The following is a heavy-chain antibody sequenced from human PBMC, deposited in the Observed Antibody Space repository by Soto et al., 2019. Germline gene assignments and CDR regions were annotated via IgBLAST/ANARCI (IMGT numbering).Heavy chain of an antibody. Sequence: GSLRLSCAASGFTFSDSYMSWIRQAPGKGLEWIPYITFSGNTVYYADSLKGRFTISRDNAKNSLYLQMNRLRAEDTAVYYCARVSWREKYGMDVWGQGTTVTVS. CDR1: GFTFSDSY. J-gene: IGHJ6*02. V-gene: IGHV3-11*01. CDR2: ITFSGNTV. CDR3: ARVSWREKYGMDV.